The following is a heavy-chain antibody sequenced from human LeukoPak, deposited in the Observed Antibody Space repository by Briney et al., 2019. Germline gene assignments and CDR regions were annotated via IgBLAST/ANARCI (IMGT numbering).Heavy chain of an antibody. J-gene: IGHJ6*02. CDR2: IYYSGST. CDR3: ARVGTMVRGTRYGMDV. V-gene: IGHV4-59*01. Sequence: SETLSLTCTVSGGSISSYYRSWIRQPPGQGLEWIGYIYYSGSTNYNPTLKSRVNISVDTSKNQFSLKLSFVTAADTAVYYCARVGTMVRGTRYGMDVWGQGTTVTVSS. CDR1: GGSISSYY. D-gene: IGHD3-10*01.